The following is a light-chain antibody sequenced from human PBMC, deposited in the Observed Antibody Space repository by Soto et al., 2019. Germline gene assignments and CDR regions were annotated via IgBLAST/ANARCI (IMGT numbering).Light chain of an antibody. J-gene: IGKJ4*01. Sequence: EIVLTQSPATLSLSPGERATLSCRASQSVSSYLAWYQQKPGQAPRLLIYDASNRATGIPARFSGSGSGTDFTLTISSLEPEDFAFYYCQQRSNWSRFTFGGGTKVEIK. CDR1: QSVSSY. CDR2: DAS. V-gene: IGKV3-11*01. CDR3: QQRSNWSRFT.